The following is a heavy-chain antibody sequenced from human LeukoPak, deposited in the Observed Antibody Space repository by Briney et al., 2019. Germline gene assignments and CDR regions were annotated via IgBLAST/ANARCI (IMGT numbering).Heavy chain of an antibody. V-gene: IGHV4-61*08. CDR2: IYYSGST. CDR3: ARRAPWYFDL. J-gene: IGHJ2*01. CDR1: GGSISSGGYY. Sequence: SQTLSLTCTVSGGSISSGGYYWSWIRQPPGKGLEWIGYIYYSGSTNYNPSLKSRVTISVDTSKNQFSLKLSSVTAADTAVYYCARRAPWYFDLWGRGTLVTVSS.